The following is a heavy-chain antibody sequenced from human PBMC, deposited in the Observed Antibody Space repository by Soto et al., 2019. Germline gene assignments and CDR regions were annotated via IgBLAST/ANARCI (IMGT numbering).Heavy chain of an antibody. CDR1: GFIFDDYA. D-gene: IGHD3-3*02. CDR2: ISWNSGRV. CDR3: VKDAFSGLSSAEFNGDY. V-gene: IGHV3-9*01. J-gene: IGHJ4*02. Sequence: EMQLAESGGGLVQPGRSLRLSCAASGFIFDDYAMHWVRQSPGKGLEWVSGISWNSGRVGYAASVKGRFTISRDNAKNSLFLQMNSLRGEDTAFYHCVKDAFSGLSSAEFNGDYWGQGTLVTVYS.